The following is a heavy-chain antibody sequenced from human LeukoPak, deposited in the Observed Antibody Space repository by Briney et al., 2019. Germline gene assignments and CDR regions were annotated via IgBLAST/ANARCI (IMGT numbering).Heavy chain of an antibody. D-gene: IGHD6-19*01. V-gene: IGHV1-18*01. CDR3: ARRSAVASFDP. J-gene: IGHJ5*02. CDR1: GYTFTSYD. CDR2: ISAYNGNT. Sequence: GASVKVSCKASGYTFTSYDINWVRQATGQGLEWMGWISAYNGNTNYAQKLQGRVTMTTDTSTSTAYMELRSLRSDDTAVYYCARRSAVASFDPWGQGTLVTVSS.